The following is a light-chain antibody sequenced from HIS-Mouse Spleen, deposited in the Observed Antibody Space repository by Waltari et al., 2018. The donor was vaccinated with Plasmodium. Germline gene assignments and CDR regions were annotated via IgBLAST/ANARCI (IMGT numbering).Light chain of an antibody. CDR1: SIDVGGYNY. Sequence: QSALTQPASVSGSPGQSITISCTGTSIDVGGYNYVSWYQQHPGKAPKLMIYDVSNRPSGVSNRFSGSKSGNTASLTISGLQAEDEADYYCSSYTSSSTLLFGTGTKVTVL. J-gene: IGLJ1*01. CDR3: SSYTSSSTLL. V-gene: IGLV2-14*03. CDR2: DVS.